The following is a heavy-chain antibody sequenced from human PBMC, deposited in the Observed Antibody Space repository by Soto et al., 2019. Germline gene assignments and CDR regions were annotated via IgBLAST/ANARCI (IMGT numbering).Heavy chain of an antibody. CDR3: AKLTGYSRSWYGEFDY. J-gene: IGHJ4*02. CDR1: GVSCSSDA. CDR2: MSGSGGRK. Sequence: GGSVRLSGVASGVSCSSDALRWVRQAPGKGLERVSAMSGSGGRKYYADSVKGPFTLSRDNSKNTLSLQMNSLRAEDTAVYYCAKLTGYSRSWYGEFDYWGQGT. D-gene: IGHD6-13*01. V-gene: IGHV3-23*01.